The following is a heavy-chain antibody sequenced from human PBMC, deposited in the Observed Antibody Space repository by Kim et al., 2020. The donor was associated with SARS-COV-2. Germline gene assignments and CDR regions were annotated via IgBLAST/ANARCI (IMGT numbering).Heavy chain of an antibody. CDR2: IYTSGST. CDR1: GGSISSGSYY. Sequence: SETLSLTCTVSGGSISSGSYYWSWIRQPAGKGLEWIGRIYTSGSTNYNPSLKSRVTISVDTSKNQFSLKLSSVTAADTAVYYCARDRGRRSSSGGYCSGGSCYSYWFDPWGQGTLVTVSS. J-gene: IGHJ5*02. V-gene: IGHV4-61*02. CDR3: ARDRGRRSSSGGYCSGGSCYSYWFDP. D-gene: IGHD2-15*01.